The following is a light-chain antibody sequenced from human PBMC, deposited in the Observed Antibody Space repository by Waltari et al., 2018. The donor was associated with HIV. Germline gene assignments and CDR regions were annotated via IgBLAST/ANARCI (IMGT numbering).Light chain of an antibody. CDR2: DVS. CDR1: SSDVGGYNY. Sequence: QSALTQPASVSGSPGQSITISCTGTSSDVGGYNYAPWYQQHPGQDHKLLIYDVSHRPVGVSNRFSGSRSGNTASLTISGLQAEDEADYYCSSYTSSSTLYVFGTGTKVTVL. J-gene: IGLJ1*01. CDR3: SSYTSSSTLYV. V-gene: IGLV2-14*03.